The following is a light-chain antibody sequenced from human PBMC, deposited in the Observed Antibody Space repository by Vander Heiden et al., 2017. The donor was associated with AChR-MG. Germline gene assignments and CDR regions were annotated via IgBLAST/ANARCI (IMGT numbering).Light chain of an antibody. J-gene: IGKJ1*01. CDR3: MQALQTPWT. CDR2: LGS. Sequence: DIVMTQSPLSLPVTPGEPASISCRSSQSLLHGNGYNYLDWYVQKPGQSPQLLIYLGSNRASGVPDRFSGSGSGTDFTLEISRVEAEDVGVYYCMQALQTPWTFGQGTKVEIK. V-gene: IGKV2-28*01. CDR1: QSLLHGNGYNY.